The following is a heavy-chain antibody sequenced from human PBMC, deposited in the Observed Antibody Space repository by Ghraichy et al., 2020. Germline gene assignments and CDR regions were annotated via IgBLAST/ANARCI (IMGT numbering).Heavy chain of an antibody. CDR1: GFTFSSYA. D-gene: IGHD6-19*01. CDR2: ISANGGTT. V-gene: IGHV3-64*01. Sequence: GESLNISCEGSGFTFSSYAMHWVRQAPGTGLECVSGISANGGTTYYANSVKGRFTISRDNSKNTLYLQMGSLRAEDMAVYYCARKGPAYSSGWYDYWGRGTLVTVSS. CDR3: ARKGPAYSSGWYDY. J-gene: IGHJ4*02.